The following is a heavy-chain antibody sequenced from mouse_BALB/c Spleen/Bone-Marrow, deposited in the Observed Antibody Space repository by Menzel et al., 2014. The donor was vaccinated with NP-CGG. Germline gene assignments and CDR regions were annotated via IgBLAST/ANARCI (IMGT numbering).Heavy chain of an antibody. CDR1: AYTFTSYW. CDR2: IYPGDGDT. D-gene: IGHD2-4*01. J-gene: IGHJ4*01. Sequence: VQLQEFGAELARPGASVKLSCKAAAYTFTSYWMQWVKQRPGQGLEWIGAIYPGDGDTRKSQKFKEKATLTADKSSSTAYIQLSSWASEDSAVYYCARRGSYYENAMYYWSQGTSVIVAS. CDR3: ARRGSYYENAMYY. V-gene: IGHV1-87*01.